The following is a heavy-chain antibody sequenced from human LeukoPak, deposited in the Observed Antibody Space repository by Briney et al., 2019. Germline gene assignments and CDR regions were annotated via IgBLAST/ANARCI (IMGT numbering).Heavy chain of an antibody. J-gene: IGHJ4*02. Sequence: GGSLRLSCAASGFTFSSYSMNWVRQAPGKGLEWVSSISSSSSYIYYADSVKGRFTISRDNAKNSLYLQMNSLRAEDTAVYYCAITYSSSRAFDYWGQGTLVTVSS. D-gene: IGHD6-6*01. CDR1: GFTFSSYS. CDR3: AITYSSSRAFDY. CDR2: ISSSSSYI. V-gene: IGHV3-21*01.